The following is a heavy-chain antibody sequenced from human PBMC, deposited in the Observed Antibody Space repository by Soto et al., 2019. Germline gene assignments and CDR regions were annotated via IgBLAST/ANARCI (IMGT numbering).Heavy chain of an antibody. CDR1: GGTFSSYA. J-gene: IGHJ5*02. D-gene: IGHD2-2*02. Sequence: SVKVSCKASGGTFSSYAISWVRQAPGQGLEWMGGIILIFGTANYAQKFQGRVTITADESTSTAYMELSSLRSEDTAVYYCATFLMRYCSSTSCYTRLDPWGQGTLVTVSS. CDR2: IILIFGTA. CDR3: ATFLMRYCSSTSCYTRLDP. V-gene: IGHV1-69*13.